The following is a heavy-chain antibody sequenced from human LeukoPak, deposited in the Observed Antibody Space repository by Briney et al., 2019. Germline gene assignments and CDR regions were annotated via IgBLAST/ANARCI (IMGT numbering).Heavy chain of an antibody. Sequence: GGSLRLSCTASGFTFSSYGMHWVRQAPGKGLDWVAFIRYDGSNKYYVDSVNGRFNISRDNPKNTLYLQMNSLRAEDTAVYYCAKDFDWTVRDYFYYWGQGTLVTVSS. J-gene: IGHJ4*02. CDR2: IRYDGSNK. CDR3: AKDFDWTVRDYFYY. D-gene: IGHD3-9*01. V-gene: IGHV3-30*02. CDR1: GFTFSSYG.